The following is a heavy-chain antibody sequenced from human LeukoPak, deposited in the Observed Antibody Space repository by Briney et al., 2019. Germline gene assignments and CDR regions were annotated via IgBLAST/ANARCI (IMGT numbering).Heavy chain of an antibody. CDR1: GFTFSDYY. CDR2: ISDGSRDT. J-gene: IGHJ4*02. Sequence: GGSLRLSCAASGFTFSDYYMSWIRQAPGKGLEWVSTISDGSRDTHYAGSVKGRFTISRDDSQNIVYLQMDSLRAEDTALYYCTTRLRNHFDYWGQGTQVTASS. V-gene: IGHV3-11*03. D-gene: IGHD5-12*01. CDR3: TTRLRNHFDY.